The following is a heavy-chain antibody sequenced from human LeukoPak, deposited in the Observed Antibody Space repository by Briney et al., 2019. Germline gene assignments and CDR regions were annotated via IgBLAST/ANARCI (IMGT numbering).Heavy chain of an antibody. CDR3: ANGTNWFDP. CDR2: IYTTGST. Sequence: SQTLSLTCTVSGASINSDNYYWSWIRQPAGKGLEWIGRIYTTGSTNYNPSLNSRVSISVDTSKNQFSLKLSCVTAADTAVYYCANGTNWFDPWGQGTLVTVSS. V-gene: IGHV4-61*02. CDR1: GASINSDNYY. J-gene: IGHJ5*02. D-gene: IGHD1-14*01.